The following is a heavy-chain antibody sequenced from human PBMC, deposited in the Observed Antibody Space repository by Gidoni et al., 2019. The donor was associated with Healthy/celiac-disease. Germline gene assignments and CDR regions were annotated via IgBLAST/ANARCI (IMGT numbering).Heavy chain of an antibody. CDR1: GGSFSGYY. CDR2: LNHSAST. V-gene: IGHV4-34*01. Sequence: QVQLQQWGAGLLTPSETLSLTCAVYGGSFSGYYRSWIRQPPGKGMEWIVKLNHSASTNYNTSIKSRVTISVDTSKNQFSLKLSSVTAADTAVYYCARGVGQWLVRGAFDIWGQGTMVTVSS. CDR3: ARGVGQWLVRGAFDI. J-gene: IGHJ3*02. D-gene: IGHD6-19*01.